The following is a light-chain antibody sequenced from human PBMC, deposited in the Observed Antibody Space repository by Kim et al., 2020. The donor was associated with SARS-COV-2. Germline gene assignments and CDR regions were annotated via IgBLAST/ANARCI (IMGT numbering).Light chain of an antibody. CDR3: QVWDSSTAGYV. V-gene: IGLV3-9*01. J-gene: IGLJ1*01. Sequence: ALGQTARITCGGNNIGSKNVHWYQQKPGQAPVLVIYRDSNRPSGIPERFSGSNSGNTATLTISRAQAGDEADYYCQVWDSSTAGYVFGAGTKVTVL. CDR1: NIGSKN. CDR2: RDS.